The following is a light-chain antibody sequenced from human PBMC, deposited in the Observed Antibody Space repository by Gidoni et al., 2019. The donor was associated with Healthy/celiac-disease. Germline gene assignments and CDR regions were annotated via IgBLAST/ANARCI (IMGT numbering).Light chain of an antibody. CDR3: QQSYSTPCS. CDR1: QSISSY. V-gene: IGKV1-39*01. Sequence: DIQMNQSPSSLSASVGDRVTITCRASQSISSYLNWYQQKPGKAPKLLIYAASSLQSGVPSMFSCSGSGTDFTLTISSLQPEDFSTYYCQQSYSTPCSFGQGTKLEIK. CDR2: AAS. J-gene: IGKJ2*04.